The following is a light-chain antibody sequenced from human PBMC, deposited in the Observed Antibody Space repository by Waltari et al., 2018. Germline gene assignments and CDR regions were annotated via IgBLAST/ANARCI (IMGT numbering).Light chain of an antibody. J-gene: IGKJ1*01. Sequence: DIVMTQSPDSLAVSLGERATINCKSSQSVLYSSNNKNYLAWYQQKPGQPPKLLIYWASTRESGVPDRFNGSGSGTDFTLTISSLQAEDVAVYYCQQYYSSPQTFGQGTKVEIK. CDR1: QSVLYSSNNKNY. CDR2: WAS. CDR3: QQYYSSPQT. V-gene: IGKV4-1*01.